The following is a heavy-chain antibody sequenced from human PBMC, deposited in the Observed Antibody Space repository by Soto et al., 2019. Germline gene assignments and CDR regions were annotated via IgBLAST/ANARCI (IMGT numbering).Heavy chain of an antibody. D-gene: IGHD4-17*01. V-gene: IGHV3-30*18. J-gene: IGHJ4*02. CDR1: GFRFSDYG. CDR2: MSFDGTYK. CDR3: AKDRRDGEYNSVYDF. Sequence: QVQLAESGGGVVQPGRSLRLSCVGSGFRFSDYGMHWVRQAPDKGLEWVAMMSFDGTYKYYADSVKGRFIISRDNSKNTLYLQMNSLRAEDTAVYYCAKDRRDGEYNSVYDFWGQGTLVTVSS.